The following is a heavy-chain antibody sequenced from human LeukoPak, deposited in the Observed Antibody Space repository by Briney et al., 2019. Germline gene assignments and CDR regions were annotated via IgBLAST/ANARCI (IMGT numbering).Heavy chain of an antibody. CDR3: ARRIDFWSGCLGYYFDY. CDR2: ISAYNGNT. J-gene: IGHJ4*02. Sequence: ASVKVSCKASGYTFTSYGISWVRQAPGQGLEWMGWISAYNGNTNYAQKLQGRVTMTTDTSTSTAYMELRSLRSDDTAVYYCARRIDFWSGCLGYYFDYWGQGTLVTVSS. CDR1: GYTFTSYG. D-gene: IGHD3-3*01. V-gene: IGHV1-18*01.